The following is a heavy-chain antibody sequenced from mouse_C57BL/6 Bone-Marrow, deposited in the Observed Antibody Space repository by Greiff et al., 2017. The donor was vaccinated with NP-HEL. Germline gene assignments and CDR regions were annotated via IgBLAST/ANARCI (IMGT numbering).Heavy chain of an antibody. J-gene: IGHJ1*03. CDR3: ARGYYGSNWYFDV. Sequence: QVQLQQSGPELVKPGASVKLSCKASGYTFTSYDINWVKQRPGQGLEWIGWIYPRDGSTKYNEKFKGKATLTVDTSSSTAYMELHSLTSEDSAVYFCARGYYGSNWYFDVWGTGTTVTVSS. D-gene: IGHD1-1*01. CDR2: IYPRDGST. V-gene: IGHV1-85*01. CDR1: GYTFTSYD.